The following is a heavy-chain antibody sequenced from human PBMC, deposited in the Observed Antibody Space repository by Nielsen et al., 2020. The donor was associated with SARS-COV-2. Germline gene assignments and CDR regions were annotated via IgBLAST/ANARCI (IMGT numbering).Heavy chain of an antibody. J-gene: IGHJ6*03. D-gene: IGHD2-2*02. Sequence: SETLSLTCAVSGDSVSSHDWWTWVRQSPGKGLEWIGEVSHSGSTNYNPSLKSRVTLSMDKSKNQFSLRLTFVSAADTAVYFCARGDLVVVPSPLLGLGPFFYYFCLDVWGKGTTVTVSS. CDR1: GDSVSSHDW. V-gene: IGHV4-4*02. CDR2: VSHSGST. CDR3: ARGDLVVVPSPLLGLGPFFYYFCLDV.